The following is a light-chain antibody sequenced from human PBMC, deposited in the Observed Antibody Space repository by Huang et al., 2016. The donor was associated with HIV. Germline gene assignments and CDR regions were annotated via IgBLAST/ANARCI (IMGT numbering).Light chain of an antibody. CDR2: LSS. CDR1: QSLLHSNGYNY. CDR3: MQALQTPWT. Sequence: IVMTQSPLSLPVTHGEPAAISCRSNQSLLHSNGYNYLEWYLQKPGQSPQLLIYLSSVRASGGPDRFSGSGSGTNFTLQISRMGTEDVGVYSCMQALQTPWTFGQEAKVEIK. J-gene: IGKJ1*01. V-gene: IGKV2-28*01.